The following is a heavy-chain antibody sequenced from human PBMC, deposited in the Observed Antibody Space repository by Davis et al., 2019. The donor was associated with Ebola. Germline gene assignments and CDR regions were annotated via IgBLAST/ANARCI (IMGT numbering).Heavy chain of an antibody. J-gene: IGHJ3*02. V-gene: IGHV3-13*01. D-gene: IGHD3-22*01. CDR2: IDTAGDS. CDR3: ARGGYYDTSGYSHEAFDI. CDR1: GFYFGTYD. Sequence: GESLKISCAGSGFYFGTYDMHWVRQASGKGLEWVSAIDTAGDSYYAGAVKGRFTISREDAKSSLYLQMNSLRAEDTAVYSCARGGYYDTSGYSHEAFDIWGQGTMVTVSS.